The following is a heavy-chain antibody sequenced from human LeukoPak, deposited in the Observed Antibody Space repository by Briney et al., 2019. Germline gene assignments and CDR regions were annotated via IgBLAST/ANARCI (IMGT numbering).Heavy chain of an antibody. CDR3: ARDRLIVVVVAAGNWFDP. CDR2: INPNSGGT. J-gene: IGHJ5*02. V-gene: IGHV1-2*02. CDR1: GYTFTDYY. D-gene: IGHD2-15*01. Sequence: ASVKVSCKASGYTFTDYYMHWVRQAPGQGLEWMGWINPNSGGTKYAQKFQGRVTMTRDTSISTAYMELSRLRSDDTAVYYCARDRLIVVVVAAGNWFDPWGQGTLVTVSS.